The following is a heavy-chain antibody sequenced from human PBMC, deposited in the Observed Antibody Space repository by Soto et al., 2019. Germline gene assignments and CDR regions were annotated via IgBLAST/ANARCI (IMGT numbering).Heavy chain of an antibody. V-gene: IGHV4-34*01. CDR2: INHSGST. Sequence: SETLSLTCAVYGGSFSGYYWSWIRQPPGKGLEWIGEINHSGSTNYNPSLKSRVTISVDTSKNQFSLKLSSVTAADTAVYYCARSKRDLRYCSSTSCYLGGYYYYGMDVWGQGTTVTVSS. D-gene: IGHD2-2*01. CDR3: ARSKRDLRYCSSTSCYLGGYYYYGMDV. J-gene: IGHJ6*02. CDR1: GGSFSGYY.